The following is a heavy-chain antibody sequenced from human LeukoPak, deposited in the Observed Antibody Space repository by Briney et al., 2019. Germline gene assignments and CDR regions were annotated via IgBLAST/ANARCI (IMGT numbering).Heavy chain of an antibody. CDR3: ARHGSSRYYYDYVWGETPYFDH. CDR1: GGSFSGYY. V-gene: IGHV4-34*01. D-gene: IGHD3-16*01. Sequence: SETLSLNCAVYGGSFSGYYWSWIRQPPGKGLEWIGEINHSGSTNYNPSLKSRVTISVDTSKNQFSLKLSSVTAADTAVYYCARHGSSRYYYDYVWGETPYFDHWGQGALVTVSS. CDR2: INHSGST. J-gene: IGHJ4*02.